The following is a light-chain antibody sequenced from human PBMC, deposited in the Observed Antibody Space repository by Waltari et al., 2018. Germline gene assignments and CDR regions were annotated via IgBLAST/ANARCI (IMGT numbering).Light chain of an antibody. CDR3: SSYRSSVIYV. J-gene: IGLJ1*01. CDR2: DVN. Sequence: SALTQPASVSGSPGQSITISCTGTSSDIGTYHYVSWYQQRPGQAPKLMIYDVNNRPSGVSSRFSGSKSGNTASLTISGLQSEDEAEYYCSSYRSSVIYVFGTGTKVTVL. V-gene: IGLV2-14*01. CDR1: SSDIGTYHY.